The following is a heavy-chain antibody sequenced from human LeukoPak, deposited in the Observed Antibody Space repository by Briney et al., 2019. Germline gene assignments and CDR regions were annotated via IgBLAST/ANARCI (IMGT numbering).Heavy chain of an antibody. D-gene: IGHD6-19*01. CDR2: IYYSGTT. Sequence: SETLSLTCTVSGGSISIFYWSWIRQPPGKGLEWIGDIYYSGTTNYNPSLKSRVTISLDTSKNQFSLRLSSVTTADTAVYYCARIDAVAATPTSFDYWGQGTLVTVSS. V-gene: IGHV4-59*01. CDR3: ARIDAVAATPTSFDY. J-gene: IGHJ4*02. CDR1: GGSISIFY.